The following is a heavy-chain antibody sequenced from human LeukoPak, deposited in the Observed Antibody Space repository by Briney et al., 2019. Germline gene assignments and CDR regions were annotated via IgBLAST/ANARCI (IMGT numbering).Heavy chain of an antibody. CDR1: GYSFTTYG. CDR2: ISVFNGHT. Sequence: GASVKVSCKASGYSFTTYGISWVRQAPGQGLEWMGWISVFNGHTNYAQKLQGRVTMTTDTSTSTAYMELRSLTSDDTAVYYCARNGSGSYGYWGQGTLVIVSS. J-gene: IGHJ4*02. D-gene: IGHD3-10*01. CDR3: ARNGSGSYGY. V-gene: IGHV1-18*01.